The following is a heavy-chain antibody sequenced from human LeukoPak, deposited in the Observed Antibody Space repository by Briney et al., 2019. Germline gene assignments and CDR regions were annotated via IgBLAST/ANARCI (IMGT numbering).Heavy chain of an antibody. J-gene: IGHJ6*03. CDR1: GFTFSSYG. CDR3: ARDRYDFWSGYSNYYYYMDV. V-gene: IGHV3-64*01. D-gene: IGHD3-3*01. CDR2: ISSNGGST. Sequence: PGRSLRLSCAASGFTFSSYGMHWVRQAPGKGLEYVSAISSNGGSTYYANSVKGRFTISRDNSKNTLYLQMGSLRAEDMAVYYCARDRYDFWSGYSNYYYYMDVWGKGTTVTVSS.